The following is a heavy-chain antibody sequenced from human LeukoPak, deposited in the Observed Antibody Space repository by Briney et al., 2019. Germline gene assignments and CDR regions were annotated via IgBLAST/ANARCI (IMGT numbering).Heavy chain of an antibody. CDR2: ISSSSSYI. CDR1: RFTFSGYA. J-gene: IGHJ6*03. CDR3: ARDALPSSLYYYYMDV. D-gene: IGHD1-26*01. Sequence: GGSLRLSCAASRFTFSGYAMSWVRQAPGKGLEWVSSISSSSSYIYYADSVKGRFTISRDNAKNSLYLQMNSLRAEDTAVYYCARDALPSSLYYYYMDVWGKGTTVTVSS. V-gene: IGHV3-21*01.